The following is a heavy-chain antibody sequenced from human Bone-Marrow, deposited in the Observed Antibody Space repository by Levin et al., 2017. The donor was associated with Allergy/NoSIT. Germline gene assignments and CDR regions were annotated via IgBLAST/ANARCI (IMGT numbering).Heavy chain of an antibody. V-gene: IGHV3-7*01. Sequence: TGGSLRLSCAASGFTFSAYWMNWVRQAPGKGLEWVANIKEDGSEENFLDSVKGRFTISRDNARNSLYLQMNSLRADDTAVYYCVRGGSGTYFSGYWFWGQGTLVTVSS. J-gene: IGHJ4*02. CDR3: VRGGSGTYFSGYWF. CDR1: GFTFSAYW. D-gene: IGHD1-26*01. CDR2: IKEDGSEE.